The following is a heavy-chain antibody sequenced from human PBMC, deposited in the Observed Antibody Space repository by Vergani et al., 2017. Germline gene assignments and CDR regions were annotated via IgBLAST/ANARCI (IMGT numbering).Heavy chain of an antibody. CDR3: GRGSYGGNYYYYCYMDV. Sequence: QLQLVHSGPEVKKPGSPVKVSCKASGATFSSYAISWVRQAPGQGLEWMGGIIPIFGTANYAQKFQGRVTITADESTSTAYMELRRLRSEDTAVYYCGRGSYGGNYYYYCYMDVWGKGTTVTVSS. CDR2: IIPIFGTA. J-gene: IGHJ6*03. D-gene: IGHD4-23*01. CDR1: GATFSSYA. V-gene: IGHV1-69*01.